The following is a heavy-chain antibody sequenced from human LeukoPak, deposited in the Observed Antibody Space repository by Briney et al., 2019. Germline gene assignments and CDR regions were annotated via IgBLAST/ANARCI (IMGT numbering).Heavy chain of an antibody. V-gene: IGHV3-48*04. D-gene: IGHD5-12*01. CDR1: GFTFSTYW. CDR3: ARAENTGYDPLLSYYYYYMDV. Sequence: PGGSLRLSCAASGFTFSTYWMTWVRQAPGKGLEWVSYISNRGNTIYYADSVKGRFTISRDDAKNSLYLQMSSLRAEDTAVYYCARAENTGYDPLLSYYYYYMDVWGKGTTVTVSS. CDR2: ISNRGNTI. J-gene: IGHJ6*03.